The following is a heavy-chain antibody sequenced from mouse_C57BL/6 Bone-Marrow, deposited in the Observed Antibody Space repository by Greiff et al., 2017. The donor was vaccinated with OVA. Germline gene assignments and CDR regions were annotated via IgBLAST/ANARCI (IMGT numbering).Heavy chain of an antibody. J-gene: IGHJ4*01. D-gene: IGHD1-1*01. V-gene: IGHV5-16*01. CDR1: GFTFSDYY. CDR2: INYDGSST. Sequence: EVKLVESEGGLVQPGSSMKLSCTASGFTFSDYYMAWVRQVPEKGLEWVANINYDGSSTYYLDSLKSRFIISRDNAKNILYLQMSSLKSEDTATYYCARDGPSYGSNYAMDYWGQGTSVTVSS. CDR3: ARDGPSYGSNYAMDY.